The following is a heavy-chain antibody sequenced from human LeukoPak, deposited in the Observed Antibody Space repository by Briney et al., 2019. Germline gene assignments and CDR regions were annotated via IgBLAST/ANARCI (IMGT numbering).Heavy chain of an antibody. J-gene: IGHJ4*02. D-gene: IGHD3-10*01. CDR1: GYSFTSYW. CDR3: SRQGFYYGSGSESDY. Sequence: PGESLKISCKGSGYSFTSYWIGCVRQMPGKGLEWMGTIYPGDSDTRYSPSFQGHVTISPDKSITTAYLQWNSLKASDTAMYYCSRQGFYYGSGSESDYWGQGTLVTVSS. CDR2: IYPGDSDT. V-gene: IGHV5-51*01.